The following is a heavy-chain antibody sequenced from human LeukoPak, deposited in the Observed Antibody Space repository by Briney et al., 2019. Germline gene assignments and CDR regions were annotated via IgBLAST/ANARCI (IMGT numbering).Heavy chain of an antibody. Sequence: GESLKISCKASGYNFTNYWIAWVRQMPGKGLEWMGIIYPADSDTKYSPSFQGQVTISADKSISTAYLQWSSLKASDTAMYYCASKGWLLDPTGDAFDIWGQGTMVTVSS. CDR1: GYNFTNYW. J-gene: IGHJ3*02. V-gene: IGHV5-51*01. CDR2: IYPADSDT. CDR3: ASKGWLLDPTGDAFDI. D-gene: IGHD3/OR15-3a*01.